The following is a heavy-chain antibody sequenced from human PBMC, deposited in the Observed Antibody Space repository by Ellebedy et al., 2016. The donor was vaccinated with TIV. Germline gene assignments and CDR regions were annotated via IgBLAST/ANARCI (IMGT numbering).Heavy chain of an antibody. V-gene: IGHV3-11*01. Sequence: GESLKISCAASGFTLNDYYISWIRQAPGKGLEWISYISNNNSGCTVYSADSVQGRFTISRDNARNSVYLEMNSLRADDTAVYYCARRVGADSWGQGTLVAVSS. CDR3: ARRVGADS. CDR2: ISNNNSGCTV. CDR1: GFTLNDYY. D-gene: IGHD1-26*01. J-gene: IGHJ4*02.